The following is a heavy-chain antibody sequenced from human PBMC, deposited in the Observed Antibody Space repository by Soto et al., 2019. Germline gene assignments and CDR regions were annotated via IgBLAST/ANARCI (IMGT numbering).Heavy chain of an antibody. J-gene: IGHJ4*02. CDR2: IIPIFGTA. CDR1: GGTFSSYA. CDR3: AREEGGGDSEGFDY. V-gene: IGHV1-69*13. D-gene: IGHD5-12*01. Sequence: SVKVSCKASGGTFSSYAISWVRQAPGQGLEWMGGIIPIFGTANYAQKFQGRVTITADESTSTAYMELSSLRSEDTAVYYCAREEGGGDSEGFDYWGQGTLVTVSA.